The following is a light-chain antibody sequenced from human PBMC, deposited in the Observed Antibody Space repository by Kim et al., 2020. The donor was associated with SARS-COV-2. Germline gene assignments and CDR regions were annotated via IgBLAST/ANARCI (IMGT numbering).Light chain of an antibody. CDR3: QQRSNWPGT. Sequence: LSAGERATLACRASQSVSSYLAWYQQKPGQAPRLLIYDASNRATGIQARFSGSGSGTDFTLTISSLEPEDFAVYYCQQRSNWPGTFGQGTRLEIK. CDR1: QSVSSY. CDR2: DAS. V-gene: IGKV3-11*01. J-gene: IGKJ5*01.